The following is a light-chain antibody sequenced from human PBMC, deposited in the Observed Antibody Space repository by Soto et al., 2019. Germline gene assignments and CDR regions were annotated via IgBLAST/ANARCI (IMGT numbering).Light chain of an antibody. Sequence: QSVLTQPASVSGSPGQSITISCTGTSSDVGGYNYVSWYQQHPGKAPKLMIYDVSNRPSGVSNRFSGSKSGNTASLTISGLQAEDEADYYCSSYTSGSTIFGGGTKVTVL. CDR3: SSYTSGSTI. CDR2: DVS. J-gene: IGLJ2*01. CDR1: SSDVGGYNY. V-gene: IGLV2-14*01.